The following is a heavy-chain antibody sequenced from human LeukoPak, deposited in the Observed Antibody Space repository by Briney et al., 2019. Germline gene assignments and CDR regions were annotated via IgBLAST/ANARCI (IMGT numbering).Heavy chain of an antibody. D-gene: IGHD3-16*02. CDR3: ARDAKLYVWGSYRHNWFDP. V-gene: IGHV3-23*01. CDR1: GFTFSSYG. J-gene: IGHJ5*02. Sequence: PGGSLRLSCAASGFTFSSYGMSWVRQAPGKGLEWVSAISGSGGSTYYADSVKGRFTISRDNAKNSLYLQMNSLRAEDTAVYYCARDAKLYVWGSYRHNWFDPWGQGTLVTVSS. CDR2: ISGSGGST.